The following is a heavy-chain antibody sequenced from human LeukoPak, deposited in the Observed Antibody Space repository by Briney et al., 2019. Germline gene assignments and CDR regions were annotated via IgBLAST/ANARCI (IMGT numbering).Heavy chain of an antibody. J-gene: IGHJ4*02. V-gene: IGHV3-30*02. CDR2: IRYDGSNK. CDR3: ARDGGEYDSSGYYLFSPPG. D-gene: IGHD3-22*01. CDR1: GFTFSSYG. Sequence: AGGSLRLSCAASGFTFSSYGMHWVRQAPGKGLEWVAFIRYDGSNKYYADSVKGRFTISRDNSKNTLYLQMNSLRAEDTAVYYCARDGGEYDSSGYYLFSPPGGGQGTLVTVSS.